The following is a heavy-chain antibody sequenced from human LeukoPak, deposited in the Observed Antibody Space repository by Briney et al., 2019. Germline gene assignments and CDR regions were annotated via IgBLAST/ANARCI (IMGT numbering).Heavy chain of an antibody. D-gene: IGHD2-15*01. Sequence: GGSLRLSCAASGFTFSSYGMHWVRQAPGKGLEWVAVISYDGSNKYYADSVKGRFTISRDNSKNTLYLQMHSLSAEDTAVYYCVRDNPRCCGVVPVNINGYWGQGTLVTVSS. CDR3: VRDNPRCCGVVPVNINGY. CDR2: ISYDGSNK. CDR1: GFTFSSYG. V-gene: IGHV3-30*03. J-gene: IGHJ4*02.